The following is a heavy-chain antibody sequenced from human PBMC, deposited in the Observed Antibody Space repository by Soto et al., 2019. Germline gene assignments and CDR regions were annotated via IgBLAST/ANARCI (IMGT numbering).Heavy chain of an antibody. CDR1: GFTFSSYW. J-gene: IGHJ6*04. CDR3: ARDGVTIFRVVKMDV. D-gene: IGHD3-3*01. Sequence: EVQLVESGGGLVQPGGSLRLSCAASGFTFSSYWMHWVRQAPGKGLVWVSRINSDGSSTSYADSVKGRFTISRDNAKNTLYLQMNSLRAEDTAVYYCARDGVTIFRVVKMDVWGKGTTVTVSS. CDR2: INSDGSST. V-gene: IGHV3-74*01.